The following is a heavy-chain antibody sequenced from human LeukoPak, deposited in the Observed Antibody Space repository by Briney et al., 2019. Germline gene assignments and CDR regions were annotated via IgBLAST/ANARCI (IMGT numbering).Heavy chain of an antibody. J-gene: IGHJ4*02. D-gene: IGHD3-10*01. Sequence: PSETLSLTCAVSGGSISSSNWWNWVRQPPGKGLEWIGEIFHSGATNYNPSLESRVTISIDKSKNQFSLRLSSVTAADTAVYYCARGVYRRTIRGLLDYWGQRTLLTVSS. CDR1: GGSISSSNW. CDR2: IFHSGAT. CDR3: ARGVYRRTIRGLLDY. V-gene: IGHV4-4*02.